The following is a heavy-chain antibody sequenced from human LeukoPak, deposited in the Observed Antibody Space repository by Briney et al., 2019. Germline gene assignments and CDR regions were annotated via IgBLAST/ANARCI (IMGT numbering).Heavy chain of an antibody. V-gene: IGHV4-34*01. CDR2: INHSGST. J-gene: IGHJ4*02. Sequence: PSEILSLTCAVYGGSFSGYYWSWIRQPPGKGLEWLGEINHSGSTNYNPSLKSRVTISVDTSKNQFSLKLSSVTAADTAVYYCARVGGSSGWLDFDYWGQGTLVTVSS. CDR1: GGSFSGYY. D-gene: IGHD6-19*01. CDR3: ARVGGSSGWLDFDY.